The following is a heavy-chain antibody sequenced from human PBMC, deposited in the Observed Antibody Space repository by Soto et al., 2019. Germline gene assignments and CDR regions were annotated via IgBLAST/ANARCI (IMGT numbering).Heavy chain of an antibody. CDR2: ISSSSSTI. D-gene: IGHD1-26*01. Sequence: EVQLVESGGGLVQPGGSLSLSCAASGFTFSRYSMNWVRQTPGKGLEWVSYISSSSSTIYYADSVKGRFTISRDNAKNSLYLQMNSLRAEDTAVYYCARGGESGSYYGMDVWGQGTTVTVS. J-gene: IGHJ6*02. V-gene: IGHV3-48*01. CDR3: ARGGESGSYYGMDV. CDR1: GFTFSRYS.